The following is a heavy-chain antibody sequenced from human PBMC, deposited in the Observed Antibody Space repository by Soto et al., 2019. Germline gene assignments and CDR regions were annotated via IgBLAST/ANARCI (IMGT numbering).Heavy chain of an antibody. CDR3: ARESEELSSNFDF. CDR1: GFTFTRYS. Sequence: GGSLRLSGAASGFTFTRYSINWVRQAPGKGLEWVSSITSTTNYIYYGDSMKGRFTISRDNAKNSLYLEMNSLRAEDTAVYYCARESEELSSNFDFWGRGTLVTVSS. CDR2: ITSTTNYI. D-gene: IGHD1-26*01. J-gene: IGHJ4*02. V-gene: IGHV3-21*06.